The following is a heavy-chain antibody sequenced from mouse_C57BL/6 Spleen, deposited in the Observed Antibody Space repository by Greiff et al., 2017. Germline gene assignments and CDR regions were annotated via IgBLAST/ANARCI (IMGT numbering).Heavy chain of an antibody. D-gene: IGHD2-3*01. Sequence: EVKVEESGGGLVKPGGSLKLSCAASGFTFSSYTMSWVRQTPEKRLEWVATISGGGGNTYYPDSVKGRFTISRDNAKNTLYLQMSSLRSEDTALYYCARHGYYDYFDYWGQGTTLTVSS. J-gene: IGHJ2*01. CDR1: GFTFSSYT. CDR2: ISGGGGNT. CDR3: ARHGYYDYFDY. V-gene: IGHV5-9*01.